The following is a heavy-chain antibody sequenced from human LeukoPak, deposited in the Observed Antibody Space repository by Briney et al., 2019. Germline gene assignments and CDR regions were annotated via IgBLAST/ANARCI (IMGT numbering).Heavy chain of an antibody. Sequence: PGGSLRLSCAASGFTFSSYSMNWVRQAPGKGLEWVSYISSSSSTIYYADSVKGRFTISRDNAKNSLYLQMNSLRAEDTAVYYCASEEENYYDSSRAPFDYWSQGTLVTVSS. D-gene: IGHD3-22*01. CDR1: GFTFSSYS. J-gene: IGHJ4*02. CDR2: ISSSSSTI. V-gene: IGHV3-48*04. CDR3: ASEEENYYDSSRAPFDY.